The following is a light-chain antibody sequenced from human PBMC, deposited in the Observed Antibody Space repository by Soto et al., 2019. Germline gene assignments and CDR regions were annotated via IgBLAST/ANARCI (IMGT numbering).Light chain of an antibody. Sequence: EIVLTQSPRTLSLSPGERATLSCRASHTISSSYLAWYQQTPGQAPRLLMYGISRRATGIPDRFSGSGSGTDFTLTITRLEPEDFAVYYCQQYVTSSPRTFGQGTKVDSK. CDR3: QQYVTSSPRT. J-gene: IGKJ1*01. CDR2: GIS. CDR1: HTISSSY. V-gene: IGKV3-20*01.